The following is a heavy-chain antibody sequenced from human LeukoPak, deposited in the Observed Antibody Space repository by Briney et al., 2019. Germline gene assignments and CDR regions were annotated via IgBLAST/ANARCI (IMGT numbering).Heavy chain of an antibody. V-gene: IGHV4-39*01. CDR2: TYYSRST. J-gene: IGHJ5*02. CDR1: GGSISSSSYY. Sequence: SETLSLTCTVSGGSISSSSYYWGWLPQPPGKGLERFGSTYYSRSTYYNPSLKSRFSISVDTSKTHFSLKLSSVTAADTAVYYCARQGYCSGGSCYSVPSFFDRWGQGTLVTVSS. D-gene: IGHD2-15*01. CDR3: ARQGYCSGGSCYSVPSFFDR.